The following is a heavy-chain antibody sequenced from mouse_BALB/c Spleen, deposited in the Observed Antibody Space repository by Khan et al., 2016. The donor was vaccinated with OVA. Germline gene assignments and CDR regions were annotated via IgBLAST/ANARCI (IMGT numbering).Heavy chain of an antibody. V-gene: IGHV3-2*02. CDR2: ISYSGST. CDR1: GSSITSNYA. J-gene: IGHJ4*01. CDR3: ARGNYYGYAMDY. D-gene: IGHD1-1*01. Sequence: EVQLQESGPGLVKPSQSLSLTCTVTGSSITSNYAWNWILPFPGNKLEWMGYISYSGSTNYNPSLKSRISITRDTSKNQFFLQLNSLTTEDTATYYCARGNYYGYAMDYWGQGTSITVSS.